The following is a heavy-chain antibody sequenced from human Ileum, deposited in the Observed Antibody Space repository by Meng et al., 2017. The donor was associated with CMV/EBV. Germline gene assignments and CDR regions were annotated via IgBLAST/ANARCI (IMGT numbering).Heavy chain of an antibody. J-gene: IGHJ4*02. CDR3: ARDPEFGALDY. V-gene: IGHV3-74*01. CDR2: ISSDGSVT. D-gene: IGHD1-26*01. Sequence: GESLKISCAASGFTFSDYWMHWVRQAPGKGLLWVSRISSDGSVTTYADSVRGRFTISRDNAKNTLHLQMNTLRVEDTAVYYCARDPEFGALDYWGQGTLVTVSS. CDR1: GFTFSDYW.